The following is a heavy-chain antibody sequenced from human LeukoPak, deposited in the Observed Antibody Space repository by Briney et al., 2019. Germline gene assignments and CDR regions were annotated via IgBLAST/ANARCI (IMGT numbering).Heavy chain of an antibody. CDR3: ARAGISYDIVVVPALINLDY. CDR2: INPNGGST. V-gene: IGHV1-46*01. Sequence: ASVKVSCKASGYTLTRYFIHWVRQAPGQGLEWMGIINPNGGSTSYPQKFQGRVTMTRDTSTNTVYMELRSLRSDDTAVYYCARAGISYDIVVVPALINLDYWGQGTLVTVSS. J-gene: IGHJ4*02. CDR1: GYTLTRYF. D-gene: IGHD2-2*01.